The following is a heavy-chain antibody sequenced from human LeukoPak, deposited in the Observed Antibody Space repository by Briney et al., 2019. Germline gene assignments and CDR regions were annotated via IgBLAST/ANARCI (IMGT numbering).Heavy chain of an antibody. J-gene: IGHJ6*02. CDR2: INPSGGST. Sequence: ASVKVSCKASGYTFTGYYMHWVRQAPGQGLEWMGIINPSGGSTSYAQKFQGRVTVTRDTSTSTVYMELSSLRSEDTAVYYCAGPGIAVAGQVEYYYYGMDVWGQGTTVTVSS. D-gene: IGHD6-19*01. V-gene: IGHV1-46*01. CDR3: AGPGIAVAGQVEYYYYGMDV. CDR1: GYTFTGYY.